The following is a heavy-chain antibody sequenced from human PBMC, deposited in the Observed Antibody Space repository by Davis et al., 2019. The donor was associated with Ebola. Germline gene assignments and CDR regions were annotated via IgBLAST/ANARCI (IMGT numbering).Heavy chain of an antibody. CDR3: ARLPSTYYDFWSGYTDYYYYGMDV. D-gene: IGHD3-3*01. CDR2: IYPGDSDT. V-gene: IGHV5-51*01. J-gene: IGHJ6*02. CDR1: GYSFTSYW. Sequence: PGGSLRLSCKGSGYSFTSYWIGWVRQMPGKGLEWMGIIYPGDSDTRYSPSFQGQVTISADKSISTAYLQWSSLKASDTAMYYCARLPSTYYDFWSGYTDYYYYGMDVWGQGTTVTVSS.